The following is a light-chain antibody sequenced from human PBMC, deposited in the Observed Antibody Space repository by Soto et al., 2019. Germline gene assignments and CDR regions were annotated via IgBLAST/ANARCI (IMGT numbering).Light chain of an antibody. CDR3: KQSTNWPLT. J-gene: IGKJ4*01. V-gene: IGKV3-11*01. CDR2: DVS. Sequence: EIVLTQSPATLSLSPGERATLSCWASQSVSNSLGWYQQRPGQSPRLLIYDVSTRATGIPARFGGSGSGTDFTLTISSLENEDLAVYYCKQSTNWPLTCGGGTKV. CDR1: QSVSNS.